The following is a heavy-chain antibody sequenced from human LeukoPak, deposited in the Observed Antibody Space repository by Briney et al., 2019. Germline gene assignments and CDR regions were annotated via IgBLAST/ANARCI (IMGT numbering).Heavy chain of an antibody. J-gene: IGHJ4*02. D-gene: IGHD3-22*01. CDR2: IYYSGST. CDR1: GFTFSDYY. CDR3: ARDLSSGYYDGFYYFDY. Sequence: LRLSCAASGFTFSDYYMSWIRQAPGKGLEWIGSIYYSGSTYYNPSLKSRVTISVDTSKNQFSLKLSSVTAADTAAYYCARDLSSGYYDGFYYFDYWGQGTLVTVSS. V-gene: IGHV4-38-2*02.